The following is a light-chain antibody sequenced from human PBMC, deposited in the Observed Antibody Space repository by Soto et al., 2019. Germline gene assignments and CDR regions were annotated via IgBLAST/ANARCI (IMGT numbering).Light chain of an antibody. CDR3: AAWDDSLNGHVV. CDR1: NSNIGSNT. J-gene: IGLJ2*01. CDR2: SNN. V-gene: IGLV1-44*01. Sequence: QAVVTQPPSASGTPGQRVSISCSGSNSNIGSNTVNWYQQLPRMAPKLLIYSNNQRPSGVPDRFSGSKSGTSASLAISGLQSEDEADYYCAAWDDSLNGHVVFGGGTKLTVL.